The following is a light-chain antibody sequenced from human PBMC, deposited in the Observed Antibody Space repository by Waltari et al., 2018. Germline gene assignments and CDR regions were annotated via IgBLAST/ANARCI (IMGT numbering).Light chain of an antibody. V-gene: IGKV1-5*03. CDR2: SAS. Sequence: DIQMTQSPSTLSASVGDRVTITCRTSQDINKRLAWYQQKPGKAPNHLIYSASTLESGVPSRFSGSGFGTEFTLTISSLQPDDFATYYCQQYIAYPLTFGAGTNVEI. CDR1: QDINKR. J-gene: IGKJ4*01. CDR3: QQYIAYPLT.